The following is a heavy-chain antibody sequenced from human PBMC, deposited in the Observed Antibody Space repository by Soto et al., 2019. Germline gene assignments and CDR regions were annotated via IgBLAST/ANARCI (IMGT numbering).Heavy chain of an antibody. J-gene: IGHJ4*02. V-gene: IGHV4-31*03. CDR2: IYYSGSI. Sequence: PSETLSLTCTVSGASISNGDYYWSWIRQHPGKGLEWIGYIYYSGSIYYNPSLKSRVTMSVDTSKNQFSLKLSSVTAADTAVYYCARDRGRAGYYDYWGQGTLVTVSS. CDR3: ARDRGRAGYYDY. CDR1: GASISNGDYY. D-gene: IGHD2-21*01.